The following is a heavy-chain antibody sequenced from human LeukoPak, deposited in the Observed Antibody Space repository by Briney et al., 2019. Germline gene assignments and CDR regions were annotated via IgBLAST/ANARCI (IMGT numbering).Heavy chain of an antibody. J-gene: IGHJ4*02. V-gene: IGHV3-7*01. CDR3: ARVPPYCGGDCYVDY. CDR1: GFTFSSYW. D-gene: IGHD2-21*02. Sequence: GGSLRLSCAASGFTFSSYWMSWVRQAPGKGLEWVANIKQDGSEKYYVDSVKGRFTISRDNAENSLYLQMNSLRAEDTAVYYCARVPPYCGGDCYVDYWGQGTLVTVSS. CDR2: IKQDGSEK.